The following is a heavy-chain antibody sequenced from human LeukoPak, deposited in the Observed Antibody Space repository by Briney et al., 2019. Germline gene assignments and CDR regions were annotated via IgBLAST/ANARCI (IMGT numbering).Heavy chain of an antibody. D-gene: IGHD6-6*01. Sequence: GGSLRLSCAASGFNFNNAWISWVRQAPGMGLEWVGRIKSKTSGGTTDYAAPVEGRFTISRDDSKNTLFLQMNSLKTEDTAFYYCTTYMAARPDNFGFWGQGTLVTVSS. CDR3: TTYMAARPDNFGF. J-gene: IGHJ4*02. V-gene: IGHV3-15*01. CDR2: IKSKTSGGTT. CDR1: GFNFNNAW.